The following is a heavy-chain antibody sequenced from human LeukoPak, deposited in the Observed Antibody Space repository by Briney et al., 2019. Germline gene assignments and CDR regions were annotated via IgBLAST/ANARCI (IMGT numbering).Heavy chain of an antibody. CDR3: ARDLRPSRMATIFSSAFDV. Sequence: ASVKVSCKASGYTFTSYGISWVRQAPGQGLEWMGWISAYNGNTNYAQKLQGRVTMTTDTSTSTAYMELRSLRSDDTAVYYCARDLRPSRMATIFSSAFDVWGQGTMVTVSS. D-gene: IGHD5-24*01. CDR1: GYTFTSYG. CDR2: ISAYNGNT. V-gene: IGHV1-18*01. J-gene: IGHJ3*01.